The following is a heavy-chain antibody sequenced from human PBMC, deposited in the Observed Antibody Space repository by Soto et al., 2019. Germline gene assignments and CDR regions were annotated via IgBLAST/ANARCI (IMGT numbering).Heavy chain of an antibody. D-gene: IGHD4-17*01. J-gene: IGHJ4*02. CDR2: IWYDGTNK. Sequence: QVQLVESGGGVVQPGRSLRLSCAGSGFTFSNYGMHWVRQAPGKGLEWVAVIWYDGTNKYYADSVKGRFTISRDNFKKSLYWQMDSLRAEDTAVYFCARDREAQTVTTPEGHWGQGTLVTVSS. CDR3: ARDREAQTVTTPEGH. CDR1: GFTFSNYG. V-gene: IGHV3-33*01.